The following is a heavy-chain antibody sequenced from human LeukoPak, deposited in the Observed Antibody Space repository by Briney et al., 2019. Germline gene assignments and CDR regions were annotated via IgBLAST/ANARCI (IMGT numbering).Heavy chain of an antibody. D-gene: IGHD3-22*01. CDR2: MNPSVGTT. CDR1: GYTFTIYD. J-gene: IGHJ4*02. V-gene: IGHV1-46*01. CDR3: ARKDYDSSGYGFDY. Sequence: ASVKVSCKASGYTFTIYDMHWVRQAPGQGLEWMGIMNPSVGTTSYAHKFQGRVTMTRDTSTSTVYVELSSLRSEDTAVYYCARKDYDSSGYGFDYWGQGTLVTVPS.